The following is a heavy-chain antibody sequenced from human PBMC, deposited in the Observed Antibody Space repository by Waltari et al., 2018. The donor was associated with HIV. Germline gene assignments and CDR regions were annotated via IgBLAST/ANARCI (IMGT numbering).Heavy chain of an antibody. V-gene: IGHV1-2*02. Sequence: QVQLVLSGPEVKKRGASVKVSIKASGSTFTGSSINWVAQAPGQGLEWMGWINPNSGGTNYAQKFQGRVTMTRDTSISTAYMELSRLRSDDTAVYYCARAAAGGNWFDPWGQGTLVTVSS. J-gene: IGHJ5*02. CDR1: GSTFTGSS. CDR2: INPNSGGT. D-gene: IGHD1-26*01. CDR3: ARAAAGGNWFDP.